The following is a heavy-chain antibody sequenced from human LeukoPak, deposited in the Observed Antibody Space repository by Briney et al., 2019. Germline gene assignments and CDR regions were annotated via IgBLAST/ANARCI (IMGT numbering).Heavy chain of an antibody. V-gene: IGHV3-7*01. CDR3: AREDNSVVSN. CDR2: IKQDGSEK. J-gene: IGHJ4*02. D-gene: IGHD2-2*01. Sequence: GGSLRLSCAASGFTFSRYWMSWVRQAPGKGLEWVANIKQDGSEKYYVDSVKGRFTISRENAMNSLYLLMNSLRAEDTAVYYCAREDNSVVSNWGQGTLVTVSS. CDR1: GFTFSRYW.